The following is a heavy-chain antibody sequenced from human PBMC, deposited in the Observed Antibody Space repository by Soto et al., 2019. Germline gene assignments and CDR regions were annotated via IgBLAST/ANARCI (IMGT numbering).Heavy chain of an antibody. CDR3: ATNRGYDFYYPDS. V-gene: IGHV4-31*11. CDR1: GASVKTGGYY. D-gene: IGHD3-3*01. CDR2: INYSGTT. Sequence: QVQLQESGPGLVRPSQTLSLTCDVSGASVKTGGYYWTWIRQHPEKGLEWIGYINYSGTTYNPSLKRRAFLSLDMSKNQFSLNLTSVTAADTAVYYCATNRGYDFYYPDSWGQGILVTVSS. J-gene: IGHJ4*02.